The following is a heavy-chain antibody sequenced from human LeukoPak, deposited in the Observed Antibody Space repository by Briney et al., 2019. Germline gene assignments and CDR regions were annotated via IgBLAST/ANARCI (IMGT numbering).Heavy chain of an antibody. CDR2: ISGSGGST. Sequence: PGGSLRLSCAASGFTFSSYAMSWVRQAPGKGLEWVSAISGSGGSTYYADSVKGRFTISRGNSKNTLYLQMNSLRAEDTAVYYCAKDGVSGASWVSMVRGVTQYFDYWGQGTLVTVSS. J-gene: IGHJ4*02. D-gene: IGHD3-10*01. CDR1: GFTFSSYA. CDR3: AKDGVSGASWVSMVRGVTQYFDY. V-gene: IGHV3-23*01.